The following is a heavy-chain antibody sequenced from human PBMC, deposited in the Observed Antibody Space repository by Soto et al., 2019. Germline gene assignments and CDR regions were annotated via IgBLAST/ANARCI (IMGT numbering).Heavy chain of an antibody. CDR1: GFTFSSYA. J-gene: IGHJ4*02. CDR3: ARGAYGVSGHGSSWKN. CDR2: ISYDGSNK. V-gene: IGHV3-30-3*01. D-gene: IGHD6-13*01. Sequence: QVQLVESGGGVVQPGRSLRLSCAASGFTFSSYAMHWVRQAPGKGLEWVAVISYDGSNKYYADSVKGRFTISRDNSKNTLYLQMNSLRAEDTAVYYCARGAYGVSGHGSSWKNWGQGTLVTVSS.